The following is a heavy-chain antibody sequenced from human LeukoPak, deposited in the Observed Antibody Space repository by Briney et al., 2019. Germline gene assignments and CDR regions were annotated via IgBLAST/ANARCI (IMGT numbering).Heavy chain of an antibody. CDR3: ARVGYSSSGNYYSPTDYYYYMDV. J-gene: IGHJ6*03. Sequence: SETLSLTCTVSGGSISSYYWSWIRQPPGKGLEWIGYIYYSGSTNYNPSLKSRVTISVDTSKNQFSLKLSSVTAADTAVYYCARVGYSSSGNYYSPTDYYYYMDVWGKGTTVTISS. CDR1: GGSISSYY. D-gene: IGHD3-10*01. CDR2: IYYSGST. V-gene: IGHV4-59*01.